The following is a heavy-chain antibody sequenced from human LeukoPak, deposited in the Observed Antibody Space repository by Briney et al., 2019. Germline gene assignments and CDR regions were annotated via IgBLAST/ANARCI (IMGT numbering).Heavy chain of an antibody. CDR1: SGSISTSSYY. CDR3: ASTTRGYSYGFRHY. V-gene: IGHV4-39*07. J-gene: IGHJ4*02. D-gene: IGHD5-18*01. Sequence: SETLSLTCTVSSGSISTSSYYWGWFRQPPGKGLEWIGSIYYSGSAYYNPSLQSRVTISVDTSKNQFSLKLSSVTAADTAVYYCASTTRGYSYGFRHYWGQGTLVTVSS. CDR2: IYYSGSA.